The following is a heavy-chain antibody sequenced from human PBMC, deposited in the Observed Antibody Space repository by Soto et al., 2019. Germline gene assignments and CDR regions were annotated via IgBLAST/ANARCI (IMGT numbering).Heavy chain of an antibody. CDR3: AAHDSGGYYAEY. D-gene: IGHD3-22*01. CDR2: IHDSGST. Sequence: QLQLQESGPGLVKPSETLSLTCTVSGDSVTISDYYWGWIRQPPGKGLEWIGSIHDSGSTYYNPSLKRRVTISGDTSKKQFSLKLTSVTAADAAVYYCAAHDSGGYYAEYWGQGTLGTVSA. V-gene: IGHV4-39*01. CDR1: GDSVTISDYY. J-gene: IGHJ4*02.